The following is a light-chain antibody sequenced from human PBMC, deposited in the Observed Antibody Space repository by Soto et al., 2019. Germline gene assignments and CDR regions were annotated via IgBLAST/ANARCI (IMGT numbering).Light chain of an antibody. CDR3: QQYGSTPRT. Sequence: EIVLTQSPGTLSLSPGERATLSCRASQSVSSNYVAWYQQKPGQAPRLLVHGASSRVTGIPDRFTGSGSETDFTLTISRLEHEDFAVYFCQQYGSTPRTFGQGNKVEVK. J-gene: IGKJ1*01. CDR2: GAS. V-gene: IGKV3-20*01. CDR1: QSVSSNY.